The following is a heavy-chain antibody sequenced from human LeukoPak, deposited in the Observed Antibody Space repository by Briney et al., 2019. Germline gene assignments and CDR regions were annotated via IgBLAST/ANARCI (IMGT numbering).Heavy chain of an antibody. D-gene: IGHD3-10*01. J-gene: IGHJ4*02. V-gene: IGHV4-38-2*01. CDR1: GYYISSGYY. Sequence: PSETLSLTCDVSGYYISSGYYWGWIPQPPGKGLEWIGSIYHTGSTYYNPSLKSRVSISVDTSKNQFSLKLSSMTAADTAVYYCARGVLYWGQGTLVTVPS. CDR3: ARGVLY. CDR2: IYHTGST.